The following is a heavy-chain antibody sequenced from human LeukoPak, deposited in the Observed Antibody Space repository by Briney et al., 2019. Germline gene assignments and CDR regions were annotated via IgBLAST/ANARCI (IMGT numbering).Heavy chain of an antibody. D-gene: IGHD6-19*01. J-gene: IGHJ4*02. CDR1: GGSFSGYC. CDR3: ARHGRSGWYHGPADY. Sequence: SETLSLTCAVYGGSFSGYCWSWIRQPPGKGLEWIGEINHSGSTNYNPSLKSRVTISVDTSKNQFSLKLSSVTAADTAVYYCARHGRSGWYHGPADYWGQGTLVTVSS. V-gene: IGHV4-34*01. CDR2: INHSGST.